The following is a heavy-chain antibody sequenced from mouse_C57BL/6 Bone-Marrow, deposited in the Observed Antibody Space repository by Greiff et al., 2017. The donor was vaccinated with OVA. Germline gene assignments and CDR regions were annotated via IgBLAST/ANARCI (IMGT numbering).Heavy chain of an antibody. Sequence: DVKLVESGGGLVKPGGSLKLSCAASGFTFSDYGMHWVRQAPEKGLEWVAYISSGSSTIYYADTVKGRFTISRDNAKNTLFLQMTSLRSENTAMYYCAILYDYDKGFAYWGQGTLVTVSA. V-gene: IGHV5-17*01. CDR1: GFTFSDYG. J-gene: IGHJ3*01. CDR2: ISSGSSTI. D-gene: IGHD2-4*01. CDR3: AILYDYDKGFAY.